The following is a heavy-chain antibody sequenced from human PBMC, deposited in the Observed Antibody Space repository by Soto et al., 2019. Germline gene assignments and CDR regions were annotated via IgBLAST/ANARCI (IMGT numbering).Heavy chain of an antibody. CDR1: GTTFSSYG. D-gene: IGHD2-21*02. J-gene: IGHJ4*02. Sequence: QVQLVQSGAELKKPGSSVNVSCKASGTTFSSYGFNWVRQAPGQGLEWMGGIIPVLGTINYAQKFQGRVTITADKSTSTVYMDLSSLRSEDTADYYCARGTLFCGGDCYFDHWGLGTLVTVSS. V-gene: IGHV1-69*06. CDR3: ARGTLFCGGDCYFDH. CDR2: IIPVLGTI.